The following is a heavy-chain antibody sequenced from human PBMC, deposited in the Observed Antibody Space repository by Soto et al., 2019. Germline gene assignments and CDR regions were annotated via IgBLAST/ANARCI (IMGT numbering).Heavy chain of an antibody. CDR3: AKNWNWGSLVH. J-gene: IGHJ4*02. V-gene: IGHV4-59*08. CDR1: GDSISTDY. D-gene: IGHD7-27*01. Sequence: QVHLQESGPGLVKPSETLSLTCTVSGDSISTDYWSWIRQSPGKGLEWIGFIYYGGSTNYNPSLKSRVTISVDTPKTQCPLKLSSVTAADTAVYYCAKNWNWGSLVHWGQGTLVTVSS. CDR2: IYYGGST.